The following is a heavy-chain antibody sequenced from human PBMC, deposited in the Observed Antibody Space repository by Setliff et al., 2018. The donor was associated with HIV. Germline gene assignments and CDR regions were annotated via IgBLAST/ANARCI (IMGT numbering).Heavy chain of an antibody. J-gene: IGHJ6*03. CDR1: GGSISSGDYY. CDR3: ARATATYWYSIPRDYIYHMDV. V-gene: IGHV4-39*07. CDR2: ITHSGRT. Sequence: PSETLSLTCTVSGGSISSGDYYWTWIRQPPGKGLEWIGEITHSGRTNFRPSLRSRVTMSRDTSKNQFSLKLSSVTAADTAVYYCARATATYWYSIPRDYIYHMDVWGEGTTVTVSS. D-gene: IGHD2-8*02.